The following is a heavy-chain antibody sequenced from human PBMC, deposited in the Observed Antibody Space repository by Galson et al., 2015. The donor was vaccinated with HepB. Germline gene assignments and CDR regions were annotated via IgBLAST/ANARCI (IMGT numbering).Heavy chain of an antibody. D-gene: IGHD2-8*01. Sequence: SLRLSCAASGFTFSSYAMSWVRQAPGKGLEWVSAISGSGGSTYYADSVKGRFTISRDNSKNTLYLQMNSLRAADTAVYYCAREPGYCINGVCYGGWFDPWGQGTLVTVSS. J-gene: IGHJ5*02. V-gene: IGHV3-23*01. CDR2: ISGSGGST. CDR3: AREPGYCINGVCYGGWFDP. CDR1: GFTFSSYA.